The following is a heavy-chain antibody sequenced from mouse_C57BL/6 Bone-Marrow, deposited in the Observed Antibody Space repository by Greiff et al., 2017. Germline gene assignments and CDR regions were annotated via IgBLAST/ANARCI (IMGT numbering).Heavy chain of an antibody. D-gene: IGHD1-1*01. CDR1: GFTFNTYA. J-gene: IGHJ2*01. CDR2: IRSKSSNYAT. Sequence: GGGLVQPKGSLKLSCAASGFTFNTYAMHWVRQAPGKGLEWVARIRSKSSNYATYYADSVKDRFTISKDDSQSMLYLQMNNLKTEDTAMYYCGREGGRSRYLDYWGQGTTLTVSS. CDR3: GREGGRSRYLDY. V-gene: IGHV10-3*01.